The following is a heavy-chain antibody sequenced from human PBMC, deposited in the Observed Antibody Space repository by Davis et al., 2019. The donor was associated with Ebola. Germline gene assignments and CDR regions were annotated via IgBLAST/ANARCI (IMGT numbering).Heavy chain of an antibody. J-gene: IGHJ5*02. CDR3: ARHSDYHDNNGQPTYNWFNP. V-gene: IGHV4-39*01. Sequence: SETLSLTCTVSGASISSRSYYWGWIRQPPGKGLEWVGSFSYGDNTHYYNPSLRSRVTISVDTSRNQFSLKLNSVTAADTAVYYCARHSDYHDNNGQPTYNWFNPWGQGTLVAVSS. CDR1: GASISSRSYY. D-gene: IGHD3-22*01. CDR2: FSYGDNT.